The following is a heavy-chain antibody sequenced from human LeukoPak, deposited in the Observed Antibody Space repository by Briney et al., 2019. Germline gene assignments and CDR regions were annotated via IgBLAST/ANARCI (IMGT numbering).Heavy chain of an antibody. Sequence: GGSLRLSCAASGFTFNNYAMSWFRQTPGKGLEWVSAISGSGDRTYYAESVKGRFSISRDNSKNTLYLQMHSLRAEDTAVYYCGKQELWHGSGEDAWGQGTTVTLSS. D-gene: IGHD3-10*01. CDR2: ISGSGDRT. CDR3: GKQELWHGSGEDA. J-gene: IGHJ6*02. CDR1: GFTFNNYA. V-gene: IGHV3-23*01.